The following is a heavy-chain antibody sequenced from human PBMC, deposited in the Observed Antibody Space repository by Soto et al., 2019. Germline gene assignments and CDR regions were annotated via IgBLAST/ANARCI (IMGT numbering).Heavy chain of an antibody. J-gene: IGHJ3*02. V-gene: IGHV3-9*01. D-gene: IGHD2-15*01. Sequence: HPGGSLRLSCAASGFTFDDYAMHWVRQAPGKGLEWVSGISWNSGSIGYADSVKGRFTISRDSAKNSLYLQMNSLRAEDTALYYCAKDNGLSGFGYCSGGSCYYDAFDIWGQGTMVTVSS. CDR1: GFTFDDYA. CDR3: AKDNGLSGFGYCSGGSCYYDAFDI. CDR2: ISWNSGSI.